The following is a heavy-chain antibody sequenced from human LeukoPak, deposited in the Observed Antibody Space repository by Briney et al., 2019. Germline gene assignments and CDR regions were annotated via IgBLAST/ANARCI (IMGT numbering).Heavy chain of an antibody. D-gene: IGHD2-15*01. Sequence: SETLSLTCTVSGGSISNYYWSWIRQPPGKGLEWVERNYARGSSTYNPPVQSRVTMSVDTSKNQFSLKLRSVTAADTAVYYCARGRYCSADICTGGDSFDIWGQGTMVSVSP. CDR3: ARGRYCSADICTGGDSFDI. J-gene: IGHJ3*02. V-gene: IGHV4-4*07. CDR1: GGSISNYY. CDR2: NYARGSS.